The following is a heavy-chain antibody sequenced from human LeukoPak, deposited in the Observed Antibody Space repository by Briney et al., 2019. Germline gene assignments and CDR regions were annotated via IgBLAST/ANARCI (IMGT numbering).Heavy chain of an antibody. CDR1: GGSIKSNNYY. J-gene: IGHJ4*02. Sequence: SETLSLTCSVSGGSIKSNNYYWAWIRQPPGTGLEWIGNFHYSGSSYYNPSLKSRATISVDTSKNQISLKLSSVTAADTAVFYCASFKVVVAAGDFDYWGQGTLVTVSS. D-gene: IGHD2-15*01. V-gene: IGHV4-39*01. CDR3: ASFKVVVAAGDFDY. CDR2: FHYSGSS.